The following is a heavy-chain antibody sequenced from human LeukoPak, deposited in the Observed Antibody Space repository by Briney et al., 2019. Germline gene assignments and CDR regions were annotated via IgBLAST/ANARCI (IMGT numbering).Heavy chain of an antibody. V-gene: IGHV4-59*08. Sequence: SETLSLTCTVSGGSISSYYWSWIRQPPGKGLEWIGYIYYSGSTNYNPSLKSRVTISVDTSKNQFSLKLSSVTAADTAVYYCARQHYYDSSGYCDAFDIWGQGTMVTVSS. CDR1: GGSISSYY. J-gene: IGHJ3*02. D-gene: IGHD3-22*01. CDR2: IYYSGST. CDR3: ARQHYYDSSGYCDAFDI.